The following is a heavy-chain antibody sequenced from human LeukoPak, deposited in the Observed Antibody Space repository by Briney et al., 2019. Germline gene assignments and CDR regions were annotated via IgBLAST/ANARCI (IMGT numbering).Heavy chain of an antibody. D-gene: IGHD6-19*01. J-gene: IGHJ4*02. CDR2: TYYRSKWYN. CDR1: GDSVSSNSAA. Sequence: SQTRSLTCAISGDSVSSNSAAWNRIRQSPSRGLEWLGRTYYRSKWYNDYAVSMKIRITINPDTSKDQFSLQLNSVTPEDTAVYYCARDAGSGWSSFDYWGQGTLVTVAS. CDR3: ARDAGSGWSSFDY. V-gene: IGHV6-1*01.